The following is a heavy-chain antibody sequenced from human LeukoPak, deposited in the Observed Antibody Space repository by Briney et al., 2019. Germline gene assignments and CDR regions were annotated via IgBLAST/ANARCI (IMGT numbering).Heavy chain of an antibody. D-gene: IGHD3-22*01. CDR1: GGTFSSYA. CDR2: IIPIFGTA. CDR3: ARRDYYDSSGYYYPEYFQH. Sequence: AVKVSCKASGGTFSSYAISWVRQAPGQGLEWMGGIIPIFGTANYAQKFQGRVTITADESTSTAYMELSSLRSEDTAVYYCARRDYYDSSGYYYPEYFQHWGQGTLVTVSS. V-gene: IGHV1-69*01. J-gene: IGHJ1*01.